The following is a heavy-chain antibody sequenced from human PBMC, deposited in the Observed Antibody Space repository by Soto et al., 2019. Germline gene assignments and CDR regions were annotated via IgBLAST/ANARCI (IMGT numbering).Heavy chain of an antibody. Sequence: EVQLLESGGGLVQPGGSLRLSCAASGFTFSSYAMSRVRQAPGKGLEWVSAISGSGGSTYYADSVKGRFTISRDNAKNTLYLQMNSLRAEDTAVYYCAKVGITITPPIHYFDYWGQGTLVTVSS. CDR3: AKVGITITPPIHYFDY. CDR1: GFTFSSYA. CDR2: ISGSGGST. J-gene: IGHJ4*02. D-gene: IGHD3-9*01. V-gene: IGHV3-23*01.